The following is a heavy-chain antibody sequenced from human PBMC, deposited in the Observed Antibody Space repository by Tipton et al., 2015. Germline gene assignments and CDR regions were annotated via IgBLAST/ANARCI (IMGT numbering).Heavy chain of an antibody. D-gene: IGHD5-24*01. J-gene: IGHJ6*02. Sequence: TLSLTCAVSAYSISSDYYWGWIRQPPGKGLEWIGYISYTDNVHYNPSLESRVTISVDTSKNQFSLTLNSVTAADTAVYYCARDLEHGMDVWGQGATVTVSS. CDR1: AYSISSDYY. CDR3: ARDLEHGMDV. CDR2: ISYTDNV. V-gene: IGHV4-61*01.